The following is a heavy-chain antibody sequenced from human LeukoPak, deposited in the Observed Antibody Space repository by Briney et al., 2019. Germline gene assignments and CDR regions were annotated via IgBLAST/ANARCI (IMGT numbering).Heavy chain of an antibody. J-gene: IGHJ3*02. CDR3: ARQEYYDFETGAFDI. Sequence: GGSLRLSCAASGFTFSSYGMHWVRQAPGKGLEWVAVIWYDGSNKYYADSAKGRFTISRDNSKNTLYLQMNSLRAEDTAVYYCARQEYYDFETGAFDIWGQETMVTVSS. V-gene: IGHV3-33*01. CDR1: GFTFSSYG. D-gene: IGHD3-3*01. CDR2: IWYDGSNK.